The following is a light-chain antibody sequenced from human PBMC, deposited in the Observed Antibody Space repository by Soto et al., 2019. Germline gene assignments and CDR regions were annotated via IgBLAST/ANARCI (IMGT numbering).Light chain of an antibody. CDR3: QQYATSPFT. Sequence: EIVLTQSTGTLSLSPGARATLSCRASQSVSSYLAWYQQKPGQAPRVLIYGASSRATGIPDRFSGSGSGTDFTLTISRLEPEDFAVYYCQQYATSPFTFGPGTKVDIK. V-gene: IGKV3-20*01. J-gene: IGKJ3*01. CDR2: GAS. CDR1: QSVSSY.